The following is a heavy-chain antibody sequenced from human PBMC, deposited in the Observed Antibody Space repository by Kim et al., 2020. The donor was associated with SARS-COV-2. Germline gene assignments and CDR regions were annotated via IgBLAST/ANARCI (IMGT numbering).Heavy chain of an antibody. CDR3: ASFYWGFDY. CDR1: GGSFSGYY. CDR2: INHSGST. D-gene: IGHD3-16*01. V-gene: IGHV4-34*01. Sequence: SETLSLTCAVYGGSFSGYYWSWIRQPPGKGLEWIGEINHSGSTNYNPSLKSRVTISVDTSKNQFSLKLSSVTAADTAVYYCASFYWGFDYWGQGTLVTVSS. J-gene: IGHJ4*02.